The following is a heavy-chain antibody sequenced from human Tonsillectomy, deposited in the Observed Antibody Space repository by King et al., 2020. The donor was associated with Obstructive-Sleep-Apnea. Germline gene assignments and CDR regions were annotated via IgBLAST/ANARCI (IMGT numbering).Heavy chain of an antibody. V-gene: IGHV4-59*01. D-gene: IGHD4-23*01. CDR1: GGSISTYY. CDR2: IYYSGST. CDR3: ARHGGTFDY. J-gene: IGHJ4*02. Sequence: VQLQESGPGLVKPSETLSLTCTVSGGSISTYYWSWIRQPPGKGLEWIGYIYYSGSTNYNPSLKIRVTISVDTSKNQVSLNLSSVTAADTAVYYCARHGGTFDYWGQGTLVTVSS.